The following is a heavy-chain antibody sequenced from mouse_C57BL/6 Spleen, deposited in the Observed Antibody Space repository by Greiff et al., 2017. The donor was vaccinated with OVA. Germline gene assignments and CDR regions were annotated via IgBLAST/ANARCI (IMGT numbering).Heavy chain of an antibody. CDR2: IYPRDGRT. V-gene: IGHV1-78*01. D-gene: IGHD2-4*01. Sequence: VKLVESDAELVKPGASVKISCKVSGYTFTDHTIHWMKQRPEQGLEWIGYIYPRDGRTKYNEKFKGKATLTADKSSSTAYMQLNSLTSEDSAVYFCARDYDYDYWYFDVWGTGTTVTVSS. CDR1: GYTFTDHT. CDR3: ARDYDYDYWYFDV. J-gene: IGHJ1*03.